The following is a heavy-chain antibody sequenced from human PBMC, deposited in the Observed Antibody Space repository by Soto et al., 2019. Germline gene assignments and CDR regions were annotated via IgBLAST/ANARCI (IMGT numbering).Heavy chain of an antibody. D-gene: IGHD3-10*01. CDR1: GFTFSSYA. CDR3: AGAIDPFYGSGSYYGLFYYYYMDV. CDR2: ISGSGGST. Sequence: GGSLRLSCAASGFTFSSYAMIWVRQAPGKGLEWVSAISGSGGSTYYADSVKGRFTISRDNSKNTLYLQMNSLRAEDTAVYYCAGAIDPFYGSGSYYGLFYYYYMDVWGKGTTVTVSS. V-gene: IGHV3-23*01. J-gene: IGHJ6*03.